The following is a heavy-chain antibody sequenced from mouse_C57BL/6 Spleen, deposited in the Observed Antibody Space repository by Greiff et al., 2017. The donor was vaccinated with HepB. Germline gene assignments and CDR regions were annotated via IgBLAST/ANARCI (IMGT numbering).Heavy chain of an antibody. D-gene: IGHD1-2*01. CDR1: GFTFSDYG. Sequence: VQLKESGGGLVKPGGSLKLSCAASGFTFSDYGMHWVRQAPEKGLEWVAYISSGSSTIYYADTVKGRFTISRDNAKNTLFLQMTSLRSEDTAMYYCARETARPFAYWGQGTLVTVSA. J-gene: IGHJ3*01. CDR2: ISSGSSTI. V-gene: IGHV5-17*01. CDR3: ARETARPFAY.